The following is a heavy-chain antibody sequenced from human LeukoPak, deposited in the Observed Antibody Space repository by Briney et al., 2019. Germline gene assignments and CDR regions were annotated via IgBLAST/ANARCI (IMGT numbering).Heavy chain of an antibody. CDR3: ARHHYDSSGYYRGIDY. CDR1: GYSFTSYW. CDR2: IDPSDSYT. V-gene: IGHV5-10-1*01. Sequence: GESLKISCKGSGYSFTSYWISWVRQMPGKGLEWMGRIDPSDSYTNYSPSFQGHVTISAGKSISTAYLQWSSLKASDTAMYYCARHHYDSSGYYRGIDYWGQGTLVTVSS. J-gene: IGHJ4*02. D-gene: IGHD3-22*01.